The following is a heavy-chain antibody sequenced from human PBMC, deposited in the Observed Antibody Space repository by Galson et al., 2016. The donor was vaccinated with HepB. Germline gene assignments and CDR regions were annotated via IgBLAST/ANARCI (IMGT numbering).Heavy chain of an antibody. CDR2: IYSGGET. Sequence: SLRLSCAASGFSVSRNYLTWVRQAPGKGLEWVSLIYSGGETYYADSVKGRFTISRDESKNTMFLQMNSLRVEDTAVYYCARDGGGNPNWAGGQGTLVTVSS. J-gene: IGHJ4*02. CDR1: GFSVSRNY. CDR3: ARDGGGNPNWA. V-gene: IGHV3-66*02. D-gene: IGHD1-1*01.